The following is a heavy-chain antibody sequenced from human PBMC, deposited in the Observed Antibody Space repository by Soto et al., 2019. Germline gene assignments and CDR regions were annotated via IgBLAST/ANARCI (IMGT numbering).Heavy chain of an antibody. CDR1: GFSFSSNW. CDR3: AGSVTGCHAYEI. D-gene: IGHD6-19*01. V-gene: IGHV3-74*01. Sequence: EVQLMESGGGLVQPGGSLRLSCAASGFSFSSNWMHWVRQAPGMGLVWVSRINNDGSSTIYADSVKGRFTISRDNAKNTLYLQMNTLRAEDTAVYYCAGSVTGCHAYEIWGQGATVTVSS. J-gene: IGHJ3*02. CDR2: INNDGSST.